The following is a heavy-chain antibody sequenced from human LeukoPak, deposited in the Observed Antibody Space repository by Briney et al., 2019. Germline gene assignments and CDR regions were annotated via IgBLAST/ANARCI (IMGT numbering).Heavy chain of an antibody. CDR3: AASDYDFWSGYYSHFFDY. CDR2: ISSSSSYI. D-gene: IGHD3-3*01. J-gene: IGHJ4*02. Sequence: GGSLRLSCAASGFPFSSYSMKWVRPAPGKGLEWVSSISSSSSYIYYADSVKGRFTISRDSAKNSLYLQMNSLRAEDTAVYYCAASDYDFWSGYYSHFFDYWGQGTLVTVSS. V-gene: IGHV3-21*01. CDR1: GFPFSSYS.